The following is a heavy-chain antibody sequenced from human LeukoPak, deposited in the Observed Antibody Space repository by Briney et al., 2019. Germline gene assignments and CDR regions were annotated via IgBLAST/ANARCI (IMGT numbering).Heavy chain of an antibody. D-gene: IGHD3-10*01. V-gene: IGHV4-39*07. CDR3: ASSGRYFSPYFDY. J-gene: IGHJ4*02. CDR2: IYYSGST. Sequence: SETLSLTCTVSGGSISSSSYYWGWLRQPPGKGLEWIGSIYYSGSTYYNPSLKSRFTISVDTSKNQFSLKLSSVTAADTAVYYCASSGRYFSPYFDYWGQGTLVTVSS. CDR1: GGSISSSSYY.